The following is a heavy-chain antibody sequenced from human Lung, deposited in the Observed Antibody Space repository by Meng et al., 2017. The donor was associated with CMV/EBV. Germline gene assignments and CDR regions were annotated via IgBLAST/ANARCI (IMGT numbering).Heavy chain of an antibody. J-gene: IGHJ6*02. CDR2: INHSGST. Sequence: SETLSLTCAVYGGTFTDYYWSWIRQPPETGLEWIGEINHSGSTNYNLSLKSRVTISVDRSKNQISLKLSSVTAADTAVYYCVRVSGDSSGSRFPHYYYGMDVWGQGTTVTVSS. CDR3: VRVSGDSSGSRFPHYYYGMDV. CDR1: GGTFTDYY. V-gene: IGHV4-34*01. D-gene: IGHD3-22*01.